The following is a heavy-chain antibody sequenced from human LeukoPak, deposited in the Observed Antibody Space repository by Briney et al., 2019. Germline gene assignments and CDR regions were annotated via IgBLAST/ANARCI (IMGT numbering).Heavy chain of an antibody. V-gene: IGHV3-23*01. CDR2: ISGSGGST. D-gene: IGHD2-2*01. CDR3: AKPTYRQLPFDY. J-gene: IGHJ4*02. CDR1: GFTFSSYA. Sequence: GGSLRLSCAASGFTFSSYAMSWVRQAPGKGLEWVSAISGSGGSTYYADFVKGRFTISRENSKNTLYLQMNSLRAEDTAVYYCAKPTYRQLPFDYWGQGTLVTVSS.